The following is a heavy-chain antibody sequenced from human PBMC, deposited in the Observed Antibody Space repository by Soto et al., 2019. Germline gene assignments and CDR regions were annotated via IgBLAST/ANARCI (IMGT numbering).Heavy chain of an antibody. V-gene: IGHV4-39*01. J-gene: IGHJ6*02. CDR1: GGSISSSSYY. Sequence: SETLSLTCTVSGGSISSSSYYWGWIRQPPGKGLEWIGSIYYSGSTYYNPSLKSRVTISVDTSKNQFSLKLSSVTAADTAVYYCARHDPSMRSTYYYYYGMDVWGQGTTVTVSS. CDR2: IYYSGST. D-gene: IGHD2-2*01. CDR3: ARHDPSMRSTYYYYYGMDV.